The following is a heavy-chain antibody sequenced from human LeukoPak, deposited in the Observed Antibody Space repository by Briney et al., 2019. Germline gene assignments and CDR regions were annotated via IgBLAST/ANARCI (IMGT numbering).Heavy chain of an antibody. CDR3: ARVPNGGDEFDP. J-gene: IGHJ5*02. CDR1: GYTFIGYY. CDR2: MNPTSGNT. D-gene: IGHD2-21*01. Sequence: ASVKVSCKTSGYTFIGYYMHWVRQATGQGLEWMGWMNPTSGNTGYAQKFQGRVTMTRDTSIGTAYMELSSLRSEDSAVYYCARVPNGGDEFDPWGQGTLVTVSS. V-gene: IGHV1-8*02.